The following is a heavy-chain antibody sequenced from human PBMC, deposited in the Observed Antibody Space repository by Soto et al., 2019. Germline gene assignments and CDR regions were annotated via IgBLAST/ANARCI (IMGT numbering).Heavy chain of an antibody. CDR1: GYTFSSYY. CDR3: AREGLRAFDI. CDR2: MNPNSGNT. V-gene: IGHV1-8*02. J-gene: IGHJ3*02. Sequence: ASVKVSCKASGYTFSSYYMHWVRQATGQGLEWMGWMNPNSGNTGYAQKFQGRVTMTRNTSISTAYMELSSLRSEDTAVYYCAREGLRAFDIWGQGTMVTVSS.